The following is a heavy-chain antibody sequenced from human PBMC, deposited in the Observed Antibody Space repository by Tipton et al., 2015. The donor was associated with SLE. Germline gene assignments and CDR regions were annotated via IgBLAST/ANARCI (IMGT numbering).Heavy chain of an antibody. J-gene: IGHJ3*02. V-gene: IGHV4-59*11. D-gene: IGHD1-26*01. CDR3: VRHDPGSRMGASVDAFDI. Sequence: TLSLTCTVSGCSIRSHYWDWIRQPPGKGLEWIGYISYSGSTNYNPSLRSRVTISVDTSKNQFSLKLTSVTAADTAVYYCVRHDPGSRMGASVDAFDIWGQGTMVTVSS. CDR2: ISYSGST. CDR1: GCSIRSHY.